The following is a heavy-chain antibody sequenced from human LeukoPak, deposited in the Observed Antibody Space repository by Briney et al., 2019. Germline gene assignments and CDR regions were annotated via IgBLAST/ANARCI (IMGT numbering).Heavy chain of an antibody. D-gene: IGHD6-13*01. CDR1: GGSISSSSYY. J-gene: IGHJ6*03. Sequence: SETLSLTCTASGGSISSSSYYWGWIRQPPGKGLEWIGSIYYSGSTYYNPSLKSRVTISVDTSKNQFSLKLSSVTAADTAVYYCAKLQTAGTLSYYYYYMDVWGKGTTVTVSS. V-gene: IGHV4-39*07. CDR2: IYYSGST. CDR3: AKLQTAGTLSYYYYYMDV.